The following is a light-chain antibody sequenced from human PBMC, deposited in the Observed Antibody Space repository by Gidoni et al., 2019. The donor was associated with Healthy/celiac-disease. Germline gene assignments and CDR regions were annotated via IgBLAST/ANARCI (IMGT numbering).Light chain of an antibody. CDR1: QSVSSY. J-gene: IGKJ4*01. Sequence: ILLTQSPATLSLSPGERATLSCRASQSVSSYLAWYQQKPGQAPRLLIYDASNRATGIPARLRGSGYGTDFTLTISSLEPEDFAVYYCQQRSNWPLTFGGGTKVEIK. CDR2: DAS. CDR3: QQRSNWPLT. V-gene: IGKV3-11*01.